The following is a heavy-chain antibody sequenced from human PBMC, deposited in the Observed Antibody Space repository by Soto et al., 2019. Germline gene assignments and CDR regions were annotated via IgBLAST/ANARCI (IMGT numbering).Heavy chain of an antibody. CDR2: ISYDGSNK. J-gene: IGHJ1*01. CDR3: AREAGEPH. V-gene: IGHV3-30-3*01. D-gene: IGHD1-1*01. Sequence: GSLRLSCAASGFTFSSYAMHWVRQAPGKGLEWVAVISYDGSNKYYADSVKGRFTISRDNSKNTLYLQMNSLRAEDTAVYYCAREAGEPHWGQGTLVTVSS. CDR1: GFTFSSYA.